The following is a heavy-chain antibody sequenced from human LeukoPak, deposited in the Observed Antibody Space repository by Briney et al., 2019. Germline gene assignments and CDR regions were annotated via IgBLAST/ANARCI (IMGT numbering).Heavy chain of an antibody. Sequence: SETLSLTCTVSGGSISSSSYYWGWIRQPPGKGLEWIGSIYYSGSTYYNPSLKSRVTISVDTSKNQFSLKLSSVTAADTAVYYCARVSQQLVRDRYYYYYYYMDVWGKGTTVTISS. CDR3: ARVSQQLVRDRYYYYYYYMDV. J-gene: IGHJ6*03. V-gene: IGHV4-39*07. CDR2: IYYSGST. D-gene: IGHD6-13*01. CDR1: GGSISSSSYY.